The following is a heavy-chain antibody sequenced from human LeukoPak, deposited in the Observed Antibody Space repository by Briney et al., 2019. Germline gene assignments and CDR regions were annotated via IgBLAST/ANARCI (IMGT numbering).Heavy chain of an antibody. V-gene: IGHV4-34*01. Sequence: SETLSLTCAVYGGSFSGYYWSWIRLPPGKGLEWIGEINHSGSTNYNPSLKSRVTISVDTSKNQFSLKLSSVTAADTAVYYCAGLRYSSGWYYYWGQGTLVTVSS. CDR2: INHSGST. CDR1: GGSFSGYY. CDR3: AGLRYSSGWYYY. J-gene: IGHJ4*02. D-gene: IGHD6-19*01.